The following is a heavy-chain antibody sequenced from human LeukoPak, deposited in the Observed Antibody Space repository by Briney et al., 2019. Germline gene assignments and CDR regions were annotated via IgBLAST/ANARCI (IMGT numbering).Heavy chain of an antibody. CDR1: GGSISSSNW. J-gene: IGHJ4*02. CDR3: ARHKHVLLWFGEYPYYFDY. D-gene: IGHD3-10*01. Sequence: SGTLSLTCAVSGGSISSSNWWSWVRQPPGKGLEWIGEIYHSGSTNFNPSLKTRVTISVDKSKKHFSLKMTSVTAADTAVYYCARHKHVLLWFGEYPYYFDYWGQGTLVTVSS. V-gene: IGHV4-4*02. CDR2: IYHSGST.